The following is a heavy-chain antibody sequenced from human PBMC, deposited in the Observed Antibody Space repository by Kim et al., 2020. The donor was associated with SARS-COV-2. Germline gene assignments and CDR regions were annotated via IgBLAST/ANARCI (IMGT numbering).Heavy chain of an antibody. CDR3: ARDESGSGFQYLAL. Sequence: YEDSMKGRLPISRNNAKTSLSLQMNSLRAEDTALYYCARDESGSGFQYLALWGQGTLVTVSS. V-gene: IGHV3-7*01. D-gene: IGHD3-22*01. J-gene: IGHJ4*02.